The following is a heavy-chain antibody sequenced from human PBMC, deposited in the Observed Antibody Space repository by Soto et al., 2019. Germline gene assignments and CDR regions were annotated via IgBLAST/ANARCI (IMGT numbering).Heavy chain of an antibody. J-gene: IGHJ3*02. Sequence: EVRLLESGGGLVQPGGSLRLSCAASGLTFSSYAMSWVRQAPGKGLEWVSAISGSGAVTYYADSVKGRFTISRDNSKNTLYLEMNSLRAEDTAVYYCAKGKGCTSTTCHWNALDIWGQGTMVTASS. D-gene: IGHD2-2*01. CDR1: GLTFSSYA. CDR3: AKGKGCTSTTCHWNALDI. CDR2: ISGSGAVT. V-gene: IGHV3-23*01.